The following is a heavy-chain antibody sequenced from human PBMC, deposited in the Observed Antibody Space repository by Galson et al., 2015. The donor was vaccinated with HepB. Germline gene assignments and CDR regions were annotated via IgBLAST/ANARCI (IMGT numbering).Heavy chain of an antibody. Sequence: SLRLSCAASGFTFSSYSMNWVRQAPGKGLEWVSSISSSSYIYYADSVKGRFTISRDNAKNSLYLQMNSLRAEDTAVYYCARDCLPPWTAGRIVVVPAAIESSLMTAIEYYGMDVWGQGTTVTVSS. J-gene: IGHJ6*02. CDR1: GFTFSSYS. D-gene: IGHD2-2*02. CDR3: ARDCLPPWTAGRIVVVPAAIESSLMTAIEYYGMDV. CDR2: ISSSSYI. V-gene: IGHV3-21*01.